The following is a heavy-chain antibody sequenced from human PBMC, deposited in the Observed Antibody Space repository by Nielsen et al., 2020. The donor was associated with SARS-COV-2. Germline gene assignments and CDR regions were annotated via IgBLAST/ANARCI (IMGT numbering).Heavy chain of an antibody. CDR1: GDDVSRNSAA. J-gene: IGHJ5*02. CDR3: AREDGYNRNWFDP. V-gene: IGHV6-1*01. CDR2: TYYRSKWYT. Sequence: SQTLSLTCAISGDDVSRNSAAWNWIRQSPSRGLEWPGRTYYRSKWYTDYEVSVESRITIKPDTSGNQFSLQLNSMSPEDTAIYFCAREDGYNRNWFDPWGQGTLVTVSS. D-gene: IGHD5-24*01.